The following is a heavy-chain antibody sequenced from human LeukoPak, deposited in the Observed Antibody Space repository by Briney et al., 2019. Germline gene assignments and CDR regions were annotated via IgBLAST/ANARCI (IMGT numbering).Heavy chain of an antibody. D-gene: IGHD6-19*01. CDR1: GFTLTNYA. V-gene: IGHV3-23*01. J-gene: IGHJ4*02. Sequence: PGGCLRLSCAASGFTLTNYATNWVRQTPGQGLDWISGSSGGNTYYADSARGRFTISRDSSKNTLYLHMDFLRAEDTAVYLCAKGFTTGWSEGYLDYWGQGTLVSVSS. CDR2: SSGGNT. CDR3: AKGFTTGWSEGYLDY.